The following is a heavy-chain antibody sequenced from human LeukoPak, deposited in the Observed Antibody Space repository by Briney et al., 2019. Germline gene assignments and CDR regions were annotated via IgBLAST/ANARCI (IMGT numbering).Heavy chain of an antibody. V-gene: IGHV3-23*01. CDR3: AKVPYCSSTSCYPLGDY. D-gene: IGHD2-2*01. CDR2: ISGSGGST. J-gene: IGHJ4*02. Sequence: PGGSLRLSCAASGFTFSSYAMSWVRQAPGKGLEWGSAISGSGGSTYYADSVKGRFTISRDNSKTTLYMQMNSLRAEDTAVYYCAKVPYCSSTSCYPLGDYWGQGTLVTVSS. CDR1: GFTFSSYA.